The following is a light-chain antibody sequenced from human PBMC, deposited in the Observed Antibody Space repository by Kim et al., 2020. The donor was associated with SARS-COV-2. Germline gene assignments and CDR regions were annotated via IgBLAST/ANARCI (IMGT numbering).Light chain of an antibody. J-gene: IGLJ3*02. Sequence: GQRVTISCSGITAHIGSNPVSWYQQVPGEAPKLLIYSKEQRPSGVPARFSGSKSGASASLAISGLQSEDEADYYCAVWDDSLNGRVFGGGTKLTVL. CDR1: TAHIGSNP. CDR3: AVWDDSLNGRV. V-gene: IGLV1-44*01. CDR2: SKE.